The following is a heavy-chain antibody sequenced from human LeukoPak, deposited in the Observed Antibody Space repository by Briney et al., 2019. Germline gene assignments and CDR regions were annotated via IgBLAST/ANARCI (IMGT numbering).Heavy chain of an antibody. D-gene: IGHD4-11*01. Sequence: GGALRLSCAASGFIISGYSMNWVRQARGKGLEGGSYISSPSTTIYYADSVKGRFTISKDNAMNSLYLQMNSLRADATAVYYCARDSDPHDYTYSSFDYWGQGTLVTVSS. J-gene: IGHJ4*02. CDR3: ARDSDPHDYTYSSFDY. V-gene: IGHV3-48*01. CDR2: ISSPSTTI. CDR1: GFIISGYS.